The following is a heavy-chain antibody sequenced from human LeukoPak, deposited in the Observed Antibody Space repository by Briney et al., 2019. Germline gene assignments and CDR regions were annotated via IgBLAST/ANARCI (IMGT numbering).Heavy chain of an antibody. D-gene: IGHD6-19*01. Sequence: SLRLSCAASGFTFSSYAVSWVRPAPGKGLGWGSAISGSGDRTYYVDSVKGRFTISRDNSKNTLYLQMNSLRVEDTAVYYCAKGPRASGWTYFDYWGQGTLVTVSS. CDR2: ISGSGDRT. CDR3: AKGPRASGWTYFDY. J-gene: IGHJ4*02. V-gene: IGHV3-23*01. CDR1: GFTFSSYA.